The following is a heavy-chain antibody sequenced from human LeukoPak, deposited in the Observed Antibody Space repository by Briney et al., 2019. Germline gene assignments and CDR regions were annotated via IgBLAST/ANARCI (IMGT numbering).Heavy chain of an antibody. Sequence: PGGSLRLSCAASGFTFSSYEMNWVRQAPGKGLEWVSYISGRGSTIYYADSVKGRFTISRDNAKSSLYLQMNSLRAEDTAVYYCARDYTGGWNDYWGQGTLVTVSS. J-gene: IGHJ4*02. CDR1: GFTFSSYE. D-gene: IGHD7-27*01. V-gene: IGHV3-48*03. CDR2: ISGRGSTI. CDR3: ARDYTGGWNDY.